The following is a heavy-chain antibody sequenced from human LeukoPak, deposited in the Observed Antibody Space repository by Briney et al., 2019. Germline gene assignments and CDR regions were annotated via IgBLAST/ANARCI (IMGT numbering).Heavy chain of an antibody. J-gene: IGHJ6*02. D-gene: IGHD3-10*01. CDR3: TKDKGGHGSGSYIWAGMDV. CDR1: GFSFEDYA. V-gene: IGHV3-9*01. Sequence: GRSLRLSCAASGFSFEDYAMHWVRQAPGEGLEWVSGISWNSGNIGYAESVKGRFTISRDNAKNSLYLQMNSLRAEDTALYYCTKDKGGHGSGSYIWAGMDVWGQGTTVTVSS. CDR2: ISWNSGNI.